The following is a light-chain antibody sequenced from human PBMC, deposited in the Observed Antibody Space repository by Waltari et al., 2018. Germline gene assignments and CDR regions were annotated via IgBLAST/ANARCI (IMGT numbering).Light chain of an antibody. CDR1: SASLHTNSY. CDR3: VLYLGSDTWV. J-gene: IGLJ3*02. CDR2: NTY. V-gene: IGLV8-61*01. Sequence: QPVVTQEPSFSVSPGGTVTLTCGLTSASLHTNSYPRWYQQTPGQAPRALIYNTYSRSSGVPDRFSGSILGNKAALTITGAQADDESDYYCVLYLGSDTWVFGGGTKLTVL.